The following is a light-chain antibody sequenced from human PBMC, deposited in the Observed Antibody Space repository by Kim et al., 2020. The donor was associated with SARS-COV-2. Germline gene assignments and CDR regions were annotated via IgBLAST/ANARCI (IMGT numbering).Light chain of an antibody. V-gene: IGKV3-15*01. J-gene: IGKJ4*01. CDR2: DSS. CDR3: QQYEDWPLT. Sequence: EIVMTQSPATLSVSLGERATLSCRASQNVGSYLSWFQQKPGQPPRLLIRDSSGRATGVAARFSGSGSWTEFTLTISGLQSDDFAVYYCQQYEDWPLTFGGGTKVDIK. CDR1: QNVGSY.